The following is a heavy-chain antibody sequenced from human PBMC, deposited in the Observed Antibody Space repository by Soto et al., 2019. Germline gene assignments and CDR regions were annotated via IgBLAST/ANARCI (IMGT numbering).Heavy chain of an antibody. CDR2: IYYSGST. Sequence: PSETLSLTCTVSGGSISSGGYYWRWIRQHPGKGLEWIGYIYYSGSTYYNPSLKSRVTISVVTSKNQFSLKLSSVTAADTAVYYCARDGIPSTDYDILTAPVWGQGTLVTVSP. CDR1: GGSISSGGYY. D-gene: IGHD3-9*01. V-gene: IGHV4-31*03. CDR3: ARDGIPSTDYDILTAPV. J-gene: IGHJ4*02.